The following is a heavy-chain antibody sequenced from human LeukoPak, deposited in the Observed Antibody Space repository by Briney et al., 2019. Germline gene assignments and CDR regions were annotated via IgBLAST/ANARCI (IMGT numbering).Heavy chain of an antibody. D-gene: IGHD2-15*01. V-gene: IGHV3-53*01. CDR1: GFTVSSNY. J-gene: IGHJ4*02. CDR2: IYSGGST. Sequence: GGSLRLSCAASGFTVSSNYMCWVRQAPWKGLEWVSVIYSGGSTYYADSVKGRFTISRDNSKNTLYLQMNSLRAEDTAVYYCARGVRKDDYFDYWGQGTLVTVSS. CDR3: ARGVRKDDYFDY.